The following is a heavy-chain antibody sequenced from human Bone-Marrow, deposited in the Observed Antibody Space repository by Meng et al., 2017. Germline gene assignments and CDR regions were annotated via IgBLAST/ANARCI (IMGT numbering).Heavy chain of an antibody. CDR1: GFTFDDYA. D-gene: IGHD2-2*01. J-gene: IGHJ4*02. Sequence: SLKISCAASGFTFDDYAMHWVRQAPGKGLEWVSGISSNSGSIGYADSVKGRFTISRDNAKHSLYLQMNSLRAEDMALYYCAKGYCSSTSCYVDYWGQGTLVTVSS. CDR3: AKGYCSSTSCYVDY. CDR2: ISSNSGSI. V-gene: IGHV3-9*03.